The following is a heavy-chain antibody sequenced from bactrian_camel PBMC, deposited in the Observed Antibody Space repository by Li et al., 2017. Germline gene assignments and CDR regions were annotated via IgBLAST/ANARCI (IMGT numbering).Heavy chain of an antibody. D-gene: IGHD2*01. CDR2: TYGGTL. V-gene: IGHV3S53*01. CDR3: AAGGTYCQDY. Sequence: VQLVESGGGLVQPGGSLRLSCTASGLTYSTDFMAWFRQAPGKDRESIVVTYGGTLYYADWVRGRFTFSQDTAQNTVYLQMSNLKPDDTAMYYCAAGGTYCQDYWGQGTQVTVS. J-gene: IGHJ4*01. CDR1: GLTYSTDF.